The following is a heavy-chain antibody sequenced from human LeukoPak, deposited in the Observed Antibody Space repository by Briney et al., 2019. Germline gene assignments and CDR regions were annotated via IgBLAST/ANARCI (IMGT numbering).Heavy chain of an antibody. V-gene: IGHV4-59*01. CDR3: ARDAPNYYDSSGYPNAAFDI. Sequence: SETLSLTCTVSGGSISSYYWSRIRQPPGKGLKWIGYIYYSGSTNYNPSLKSRVTISVDTSKNQFSLKLSSVTAADTAVYYCARDAPNYYDSSGYPNAAFDIWGQGTMATVSS. D-gene: IGHD3-22*01. CDR2: IYYSGST. CDR1: GGSISSYY. J-gene: IGHJ3*02.